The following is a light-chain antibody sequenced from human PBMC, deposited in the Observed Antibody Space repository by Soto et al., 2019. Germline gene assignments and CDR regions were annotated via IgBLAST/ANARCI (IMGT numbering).Light chain of an antibody. Sequence: DIQMTQSPSSLSTSVGDRVTITCRASQGISTFLNWYQHQPGKAPKLLIYDASTLESGVPSRFSGTGSGTEFTFSITSLQPEDFGTYYCQQCYMGWTFGQGTKVDIK. CDR3: QQCYMGWT. CDR2: DAS. J-gene: IGKJ1*01. CDR1: QGISTF. V-gene: IGKV1-5*01.